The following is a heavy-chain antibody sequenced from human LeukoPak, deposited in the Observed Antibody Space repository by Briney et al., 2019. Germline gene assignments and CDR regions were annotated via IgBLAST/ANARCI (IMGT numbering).Heavy chain of an antibody. CDR2: ISSNGGST. D-gene: IGHD3-22*01. V-gene: IGHV3-64*01. J-gene: IGHJ4*02. Sequence: GGSLRLSCAASGFTFSSYAMHWVRQAPGKGLEYVSAISSNGGSTYYANSVKGRFTISRDNSKNTLYLQMGSLRAEDMAVYYCARGPAGDSSGIIAHWGQGTLVTVSS. CDR1: GFTFSSYA. CDR3: ARGPAGDSSGIIAH.